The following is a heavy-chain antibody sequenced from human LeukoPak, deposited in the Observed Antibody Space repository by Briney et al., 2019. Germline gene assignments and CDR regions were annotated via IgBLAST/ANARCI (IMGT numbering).Heavy chain of an antibody. D-gene: IGHD1-26*01. Sequence: GASVKVSCKASGYTFTSYGISWLRQAPGQGLEWMGWISAYNGNTNYAQKLQGRVTMTTDTSTSTAYMELRSLRSDDTAVYYCARDGSGSYHNAFDIWGQGTMVTVSS. J-gene: IGHJ3*02. V-gene: IGHV1-18*01. CDR3: ARDGSGSYHNAFDI. CDR1: GYTFTSYG. CDR2: ISAYNGNT.